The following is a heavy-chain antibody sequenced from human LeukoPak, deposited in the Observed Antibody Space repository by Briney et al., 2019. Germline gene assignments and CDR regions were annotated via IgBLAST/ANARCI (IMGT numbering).Heavy chain of an antibody. V-gene: IGHV4-59*01. CDR2: IYYSGST. CDR3: ARENYYDSSGYFDY. CDR1: GGSISSYY. J-gene: IGHJ4*02. D-gene: IGHD3-22*01. Sequence: SETLSLTCTVSGGSISSYYWSWIRQPPGKGLEWIGYIYYSGSTNYNPALKSRVTISVDPSKNQFSLKLSSVTAADTAVYYCARENYYDSSGYFDYWGQGTLVTVSS.